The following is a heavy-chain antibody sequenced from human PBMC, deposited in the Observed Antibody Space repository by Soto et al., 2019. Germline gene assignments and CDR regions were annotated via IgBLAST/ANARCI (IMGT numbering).Heavy chain of an antibody. J-gene: IGHJ5*02. CDR3: ARSGGSAGWFDP. D-gene: IGHD2-15*01. CDR2: ISHSGTT. Sequence: SETLSLTCVVSGYSITTGYYWGWIRQPPGKGLEWIGSISHSGTTFYSSSLKSRVTISKDASKNQFSLKVKSVIAADTAVYYCARSGGSAGWFDPWGPGSLVTVSS. CDR1: GYSITTGYY. V-gene: IGHV4-38-2*01.